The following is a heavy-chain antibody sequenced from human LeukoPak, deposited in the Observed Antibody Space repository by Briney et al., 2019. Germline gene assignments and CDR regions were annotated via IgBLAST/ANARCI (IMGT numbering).Heavy chain of an antibody. CDR3: ARSLSTAGIDY. CDR1: GYSITTGRY. D-gene: IGHD2-2*01. V-gene: IGHV4-38-2*01. Sequence: SETLSLTCAVPGYSITTGRYRGWIRQPPGKGLEWIGSVYHSGSTYYNPSLKSRVTISVDTSKNQFSLNLRSVTAADTAVYYCARSLSTAGIDYWGQGTLVTVSS. CDR2: VYHSGST. J-gene: IGHJ4*02.